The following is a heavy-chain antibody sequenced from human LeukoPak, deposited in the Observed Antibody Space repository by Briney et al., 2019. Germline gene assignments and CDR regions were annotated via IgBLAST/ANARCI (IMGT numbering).Heavy chain of an antibody. CDR3: VRHVADSSFFDP. J-gene: IGHJ5*02. Sequence: NTSETLSLTCTVSGDSITSSNNYCGWIRQSPGKGLEWIGYINYAGTTYYNPSLKTRVAISVDTSKHQFSLKLTSVTAADTAVYYCVRHVADSSFFDPWGLGTLVTVSS. V-gene: IGHV4-39*01. CDR1: GDSITSSNNY. CDR2: INYAGTT. D-gene: IGHD6-13*01.